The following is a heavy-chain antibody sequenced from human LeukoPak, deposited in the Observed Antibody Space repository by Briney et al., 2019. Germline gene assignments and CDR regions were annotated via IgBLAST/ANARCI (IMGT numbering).Heavy chain of an antibody. CDR2: IYYSGST. CDR3: ATPRGTMIVGRYFDY. D-gene: IGHD3-22*01. CDR1: GGSISSSSYY. J-gene: IGHJ4*02. V-gene: IGHV4-39*01. Sequence: SETLSLTCTVSGGSISSSSYYWGWIRQPPGKGLEWIGSIYYSGSTYYNPSLKSRVTISVDTSKNQFSLKLSSVTAADTAVYYCATPRGTMIVGRYFDYWGQGTLVTVSS.